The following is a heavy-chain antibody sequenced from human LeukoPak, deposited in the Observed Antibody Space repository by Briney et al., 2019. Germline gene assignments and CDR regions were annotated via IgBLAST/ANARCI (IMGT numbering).Heavy chain of an antibody. D-gene: IGHD6-19*01. J-gene: IGHJ4*02. CDR3: ARVIYSGWQGELSD. V-gene: IGHV3-74*01. Sequence: GGSLRLSCAASGYTFYEYTMQWVRHAPGKGLVWVSRINIDGSTTSYADSVMGPFTISRDNAKNTLYLQMNSLRAEDTAVYYCARVIYSGWQGELSDWGQGTLVTVSS. CDR1: GYTFYEYT. CDR2: INIDGSTT.